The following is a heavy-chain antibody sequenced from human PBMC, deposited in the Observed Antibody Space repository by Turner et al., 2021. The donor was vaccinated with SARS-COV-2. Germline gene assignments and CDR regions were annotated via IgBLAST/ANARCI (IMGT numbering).Heavy chain of an antibody. J-gene: IGHJ6*02. D-gene: IGHD6-19*01. CDR3: AKDISSWYEGIAVAGTNYGMDV. CDR2: ISWDGGST. V-gene: IGHV3-43*01. Sequence: EVQLVESGGVVVQPGGSLRLSCAASGFTFDDYTMHWVRQAPGKGLEWGSLISWDGGSTYYADSVKGRFTISRDNSKNSLYLQMNSLRTEDTALYYCAKDISSWYEGIAVAGTNYGMDVWGQGTTVTVSS. CDR1: GFTFDDYT.